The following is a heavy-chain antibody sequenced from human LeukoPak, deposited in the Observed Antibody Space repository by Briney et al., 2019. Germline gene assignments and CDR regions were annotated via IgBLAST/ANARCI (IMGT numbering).Heavy chain of an antibody. CDR1: GGSISSYY. CDR2: IYYSGIT. J-gene: IGHJ6*02. CDR3: ARDVEAVAGSRDGPESYGMDV. Sequence: SETLSLTCTVSGGSISSYYWSWIRQPPGKGLEWIGYIYYSGITNYNPSLKSRVTISVDTSKNQFSLKLSSVTAADTAVYYCARDVEAVAGSRDGPESYGMDVWGQGTTVTVYS. V-gene: IGHV4-59*01. D-gene: IGHD6-19*01.